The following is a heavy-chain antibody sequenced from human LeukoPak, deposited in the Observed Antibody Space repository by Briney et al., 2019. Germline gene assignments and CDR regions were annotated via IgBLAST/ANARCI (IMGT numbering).Heavy chain of an antibody. V-gene: IGHV1-46*01. J-gene: IGHJ4*02. CDR2: IDPSGGST. CDR1: GYTFTSYY. D-gene: IGHD6-13*01. Sequence: ASVKVSCKASGYTFTSYYMHWVRQAPGQGLEWMGIIDPSGGSTTYAQKFQGRVTMTGDTSTSTAYMELSSLRSEDTAVYYCARDLRIIAADGSTSDYWGQGTLVTVSS. CDR3: ARDLRIIAADGSTSDY.